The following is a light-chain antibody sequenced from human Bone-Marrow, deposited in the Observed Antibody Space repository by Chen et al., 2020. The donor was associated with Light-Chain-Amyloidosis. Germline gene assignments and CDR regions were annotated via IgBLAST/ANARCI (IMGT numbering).Light chain of an antibody. CDR2: DDS. J-gene: IGLJ3*02. Sequence: SYVLAQPSSVSVAPGQTATIACGGNNIGSTSVHWYQQTPGQAPLLVVYDDSGRPSGIPERLSGSNSENTATLTIRRVEARDEAGYYCQVWDRSSDRPVFGGGTKLTAL. CDR3: QVWDRSSDRPV. CDR1: NIGSTS. V-gene: IGLV3-21*02.